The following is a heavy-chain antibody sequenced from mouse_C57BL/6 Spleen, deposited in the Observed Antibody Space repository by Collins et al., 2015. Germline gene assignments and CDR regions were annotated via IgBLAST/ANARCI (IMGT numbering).Heavy chain of an antibody. CDR2: IRSKSNNYAT. Sequence: EVQLVESGGGLVQPKGSLKLSCAASGFSFNTYAMNWVRQAPGKGLEWVARIRSKSNNYATYYADSVKDRFTISRDDSQSMLYLQMNNLKTEDTAMYYCVRDLDYGPFAYWGQGTLVTVSA. V-gene: IGHV10-1*01. J-gene: IGHJ3*01. CDR3: VRDLDYGPFAY. D-gene: IGHD1-1*01. CDR1: GFSFNTYA.